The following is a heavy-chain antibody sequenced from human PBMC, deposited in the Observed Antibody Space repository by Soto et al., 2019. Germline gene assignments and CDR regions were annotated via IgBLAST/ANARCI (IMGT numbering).Heavy chain of an antibody. CDR1: GFTFSSYA. D-gene: IGHD4-17*01. Sequence: PGGSLRLSCAASGFTFSSYAMSWVRQAPGKGLEWVSAISGSGGSTYYADSVKGRFTISRDKSKNTLYLQMNSLRAEDTAVYYCAKDLLKSGYGEWFDYWGQGTLVTVSS. V-gene: IGHV3-23*01. CDR2: ISGSGGST. J-gene: IGHJ4*02. CDR3: AKDLLKSGYGEWFDY.